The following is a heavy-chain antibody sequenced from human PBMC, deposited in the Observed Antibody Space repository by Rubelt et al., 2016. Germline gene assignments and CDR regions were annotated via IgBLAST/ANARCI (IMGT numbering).Heavy chain of an antibody. Sequence: QVQLVQSGAEVKKPGASVKVSCKASGYTFTSYAMHWVRQAPGQRLEWMGWINAGNGNTKYSQKFQGRVTITRDTSASTAYMELSSLRSEDTAVYYCPSSGFDYDILTGYYNYYGMDVWGQGTTVTVSS. CDR2: INAGNGNT. CDR1: GYTFTSYA. V-gene: IGHV1-3*01. D-gene: IGHD3-9*01. CDR3: PSSGFDYDILTGYYNYYGMDV. J-gene: IGHJ6*02.